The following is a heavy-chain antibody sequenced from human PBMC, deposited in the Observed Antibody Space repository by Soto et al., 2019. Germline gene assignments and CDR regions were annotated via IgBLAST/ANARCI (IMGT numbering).Heavy chain of an antibody. CDR3: ASAKVLLTVTTSWFDP. CDR2: IYYSGST. Sequence: QVQLQESGPGLVKPSQTLSLTRIVSGGSISSGDYYWSWVRQPPGKGLEWIGYIYYSGSTYYNPSLNCGVTISADTASTQFSLKLSSVTAADTAVYYCASAKVLLTVTTSWFDPWGQGTLVTVSS. D-gene: IGHD4-17*01. V-gene: IGHV4-30-4*01. J-gene: IGHJ5*02. CDR1: GGSISSGDYY.